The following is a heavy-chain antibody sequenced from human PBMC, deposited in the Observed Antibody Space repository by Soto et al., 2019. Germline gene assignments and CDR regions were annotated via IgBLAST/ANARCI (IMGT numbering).Heavy chain of an antibody. J-gene: IGHJ4*02. CDR1: GFTFGDYA. CDR2: IRSKAYGGTT. V-gene: IGHV3-49*03. Sequence: EVQLVESGGGWVQPGRSLRLSCTASGFTFGDYAMSWFRQAPGKGLEWVGFIRSKAYGGTTEYAASVKGRFTISRDDSKSIAYLQMNSLKTEDTAVYYCTRDSRADIVVVPAAKSRGFDYWGQGTLVTVSS. D-gene: IGHD2-2*01. CDR3: TRDSRADIVVVPAAKSRGFDY.